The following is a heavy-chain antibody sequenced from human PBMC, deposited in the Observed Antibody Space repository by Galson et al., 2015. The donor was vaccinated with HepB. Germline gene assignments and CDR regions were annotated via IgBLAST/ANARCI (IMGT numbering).Heavy chain of an antibody. Sequence: SLRLSCAASGFTFSNAWMSWVRQAPGKGLEWVGRIKSKTDGGTTDYAAPVKGRFTISRDDSKNTLYLQMNSLKTEDTAVYYCTTVDSRGYYYYGMDVWGQGTTVTVSS. CDR2: IKSKTDGGTT. D-gene: IGHD3/OR15-3a*01. V-gene: IGHV3-15*01. CDR3: TTVDSRGYYYYGMDV. CDR1: GFTFSNAW. J-gene: IGHJ6*02.